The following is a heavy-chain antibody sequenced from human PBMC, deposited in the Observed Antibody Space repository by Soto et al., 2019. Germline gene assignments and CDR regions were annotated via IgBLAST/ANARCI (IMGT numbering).Heavy chain of an antibody. D-gene: IGHD3-10*01. J-gene: IGHJ4*02. CDR1: GYSISSSNW. Sequence: SETLSLTCTVSGYSISSSNWWGWIRQPPGKGLEWIGYIYYSGTTYYNPSLKSRVTMSVDTSKNQFSLKLSSVTAADTAVYYCARWWFGECFDYWGQGTLVTVSS. CDR2: IYYSGTT. V-gene: IGHV4-28*01. CDR3: ARWWFGECFDY.